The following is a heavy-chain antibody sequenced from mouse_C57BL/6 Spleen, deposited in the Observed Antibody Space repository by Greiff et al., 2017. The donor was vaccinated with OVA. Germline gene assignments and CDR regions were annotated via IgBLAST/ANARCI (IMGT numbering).Heavy chain of an antibody. CDR2: INYDGSST. Sequence: EVKVEESEGGLVQPGSSMKLSCTASGFTFSDYYMAWVRQVPEKGLEWVANINYDGSSTYYLDSLKSRFIISRDNAKNILYLQMSSLKSEDTATYYCARGGIYYDYDGYYAMDYWGQGTSVTVSS. CDR1: GFTFSDYY. V-gene: IGHV5-16*01. D-gene: IGHD2-4*01. CDR3: ARGGIYYDYDGYYAMDY. J-gene: IGHJ4*01.